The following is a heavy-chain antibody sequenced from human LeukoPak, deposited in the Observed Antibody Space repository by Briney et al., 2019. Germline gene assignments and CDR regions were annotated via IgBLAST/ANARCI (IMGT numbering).Heavy chain of an antibody. J-gene: IGHJ4*02. CDR3: AKDLSSGYFYFDY. CDR2: ISDNGGGP. Sequence: QPGGSLRLSCAASGFTFSSYAMSWVRQAPGEGLEWVSGISDNGGGPYYADSVKGRFIISRDNSKNMLYLQMNSLRAEDTAVYYCAKDLSSGYFYFDYWGQGTLVTVSS. D-gene: IGHD3-22*01. CDR1: GFTFSSYA. V-gene: IGHV3-23*01.